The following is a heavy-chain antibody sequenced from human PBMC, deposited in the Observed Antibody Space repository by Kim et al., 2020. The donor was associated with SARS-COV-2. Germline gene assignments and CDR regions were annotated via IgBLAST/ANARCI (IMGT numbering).Heavy chain of an antibody. Sequence: LSLTCAASGFTVSSNYMSWVRQAPGKGLEWVSVIYSGGSTYYADSVKGRFTISRDNSKNTLYLQMNSLRAEDTAVYYCASGGRRRYSSGWYVPRQFDYWGQGTLVTVSS. V-gene: IGHV3-66*01. J-gene: IGHJ4*02. CDR3: ASGGRRRYSSGWYVPRQFDY. CDR2: IYSGGST. D-gene: IGHD6-19*01. CDR1: GFTVSSNY.